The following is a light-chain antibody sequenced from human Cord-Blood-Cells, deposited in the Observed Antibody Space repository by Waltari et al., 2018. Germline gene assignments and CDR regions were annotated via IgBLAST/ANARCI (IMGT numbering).Light chain of an antibody. CDR2: QDS. J-gene: IGLJ2*01. Sequence: SYELTQPPSVSVSPGQTASITCSGEKLGDKYACWYQQKPGQSPVLVIYQDSKRTSGIPERFSGSNSGNTATLTMRGTQAMDDADYYCQAWERSSVVFGGGTKLTVL. V-gene: IGLV3-1*01. CDR1: KLGDKY. CDR3: QAWERSSVV.